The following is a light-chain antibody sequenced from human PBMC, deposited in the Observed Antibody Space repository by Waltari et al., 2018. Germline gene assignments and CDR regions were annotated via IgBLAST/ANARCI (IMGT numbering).Light chain of an antibody. Sequence: EIVLTQSPGTLSFSPGERATLSCRASQSVSRVLAWYQQKPGQAPRLLIYGASSRATGIPDRFSGSGSGTDFSLTISRLDPEDFAVYYCQHYVRLPVTFGQGTKVEIK. CDR1: QSVSRV. V-gene: IGKV3-20*01. CDR2: GAS. J-gene: IGKJ1*01. CDR3: QHYVRLPVT.